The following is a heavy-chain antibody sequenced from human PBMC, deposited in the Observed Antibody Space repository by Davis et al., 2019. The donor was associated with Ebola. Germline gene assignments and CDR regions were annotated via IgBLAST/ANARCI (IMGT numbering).Heavy chain of an antibody. Sequence: ASVKVSCKASGYTFTNYYMHWVRQAPGQGLEWMGVINPTGASTDYEQKFQGRVTMTRDTSTSTVYMELSSLRSEDTAVYYCARTGLGGDSFDYWGQGTLVTVSS. CDR3: ARTGLGGDSFDY. CDR2: INPTGAST. CDR1: GYTFTNYY. V-gene: IGHV1-46*01. J-gene: IGHJ4*02. D-gene: IGHD4-17*01.